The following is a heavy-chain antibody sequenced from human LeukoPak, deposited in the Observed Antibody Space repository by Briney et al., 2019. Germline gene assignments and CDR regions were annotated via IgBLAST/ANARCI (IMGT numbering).Heavy chain of an antibody. J-gene: IGHJ6*02. D-gene: IGHD3-3*01. V-gene: IGHV5-51*01. CDR3: ARILRFLEWSVDV. Sequence: GESLKISCKGSGYSFTSCWIGWVRQMPGKGLEWMGIIYPGDSDTRYSPSFQGQVTISADKSISTAYLQWSSLKASDTAMYYCARILRFLEWSVDVWGQGTTVTVSS. CDR2: IYPGDSDT. CDR1: GYSFTSCW.